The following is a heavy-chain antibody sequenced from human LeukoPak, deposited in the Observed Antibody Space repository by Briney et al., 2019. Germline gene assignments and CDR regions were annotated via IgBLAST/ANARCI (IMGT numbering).Heavy chain of an antibody. Sequence: QPGGSLRLSCAASEFTFNSYAMSWVRQAPGKGLEWLSSIGDSGGGTDYADSVKGRFTISRDNSKNTLYLQMNSLRADDTAVYFCAKGGGIGVGLDIWGQGTMVTVSS. CDR3: AKGGGIGVGLDI. CDR1: EFTFNSYA. D-gene: IGHD2-21*01. V-gene: IGHV3-23*01. CDR2: IGDSGGGT. J-gene: IGHJ3*02.